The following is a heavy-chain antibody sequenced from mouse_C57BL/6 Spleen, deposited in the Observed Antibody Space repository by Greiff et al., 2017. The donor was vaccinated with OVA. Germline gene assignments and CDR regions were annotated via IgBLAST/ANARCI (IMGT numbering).Heavy chain of an antibody. J-gene: IGHJ4*01. CDR2: IWSDGST. D-gene: IGHD2-2*01. CDR3: ARQGGYPNYYAMDY. CDR1: GFSLTSYG. Sequence: VQLQESGPGLVAPSQSLSITCTVSGFSLTSYGVHWVRQPPGKGLEWLVVIWSDGSTTYNSALKSRLSISKDNSKSQVFLKMNSLQTDDTAMYYCARQGGYPNYYAMDYWGQGTSVTVSS. V-gene: IGHV2-6-1*01.